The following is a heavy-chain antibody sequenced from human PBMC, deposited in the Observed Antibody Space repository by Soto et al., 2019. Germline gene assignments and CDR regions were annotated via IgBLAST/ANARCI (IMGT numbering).Heavy chain of an antibody. CDR1: GFTFSNAW. V-gene: IGHV3-15*07. D-gene: IGHD5-12*01. CDR2: IKSKTDGGTT. CDR3: TTDPSPTEMATIWDWFDP. J-gene: IGHJ5*02. Sequence: GGSLRLSCAASGFTFSNAWMNWVRQAPGKGLEWVGRIKSKTDGGTTDYAAPVKGRFTISRDDSKNTLYLQMNSLKTEDTAVYYCTTDPSPTEMATIWDWFDPWGQGTLVTVSS.